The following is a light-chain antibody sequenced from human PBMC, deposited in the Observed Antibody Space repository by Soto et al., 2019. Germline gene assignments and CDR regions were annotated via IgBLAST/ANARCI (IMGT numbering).Light chain of an antibody. Sequence: QSALTQPASVSGSPGQSITISCTGTSSDVGGYNYVSWYQQHPGKAPKLMIYEVNKRPSGVPDRFSASKSGNTASLTVSGLQAEDEADYYCSSYAGSHTSVFGGGTKLTVL. CDR2: EVN. CDR1: SSDVGGYNY. J-gene: IGLJ3*02. CDR3: SSYAGSHTSV. V-gene: IGLV2-8*01.